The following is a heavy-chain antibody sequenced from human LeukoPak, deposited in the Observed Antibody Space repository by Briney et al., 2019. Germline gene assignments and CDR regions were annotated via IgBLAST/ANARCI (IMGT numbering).Heavy chain of an antibody. CDR2: IYYSGST. CDR1: GGSISSHY. J-gene: IGHJ4*02. CDR3: ARQDGVGYVDY. Sequence: SETLSLTCTVSGGSISSHYWSWIRQPPGKGLEWIGYIYYSGSTNYNPSIKSRVTISVDTSKNQFSLKLSSVTAADTAVYYCARQDGVGYVDYWGQGTLVTVSS. V-gene: IGHV4-59*11. D-gene: IGHD5-24*01.